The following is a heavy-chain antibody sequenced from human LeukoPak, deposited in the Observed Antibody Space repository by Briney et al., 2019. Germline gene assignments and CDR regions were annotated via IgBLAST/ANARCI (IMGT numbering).Heavy chain of an antibody. CDR1: GGSFSGYY. V-gene: IGHV4-34*01. CDR3: ARRLRYFDWVHFDY. Sequence: KSSETLSLTCAVYGGSFSGYYWSWIRQPPGKGLEWIGEINHSGSTNYNPSLKSRAIISVDTSKNQFSLKLSSVTAADTAVYYCARRLRYFDWVHFDYWGQGTLVTVPS. D-gene: IGHD3-9*01. J-gene: IGHJ4*02. CDR2: INHSGST.